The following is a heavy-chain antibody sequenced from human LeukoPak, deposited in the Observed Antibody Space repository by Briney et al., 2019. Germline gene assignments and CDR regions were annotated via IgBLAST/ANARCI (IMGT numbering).Heavy chain of an antibody. CDR1: GYTFTGYY. CDR2: INPNSGGT. Sequence: ASVKVSCKASGYTFTGYYMHWVRQAPGQGLEWMGWINPNSGGTNYAQKFQGRVTMTRDTSISTAYMELGRLRSDDTAVYYCARGPYTMVRGVIIEYWGQGTLVTVSS. V-gene: IGHV1-2*02. CDR3: ARGPYTMVRGVIIEY. D-gene: IGHD3-10*01. J-gene: IGHJ4*02.